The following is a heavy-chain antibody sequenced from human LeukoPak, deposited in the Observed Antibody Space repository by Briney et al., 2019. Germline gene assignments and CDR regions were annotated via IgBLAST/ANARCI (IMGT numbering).Heavy chain of an antibody. J-gene: IGHJ4*02. CDR2: ISSGGTYE. V-gene: IGHV3-30*01. CDR3: ARDSTYYYDSGSSGPHYFDN. D-gene: IGHD3-10*01. Sequence: GGSLRLSCAASGFTFSNYAMHWVRQAPGKGLEWVSLISSGGTYEYYADSVKGRFTISRDNSKSTLYLQLNSLRAEDTAVYYCARDSTYYYDSGSSGPHYFDNWGQGTLVTVSS. CDR1: GFTFSNYA.